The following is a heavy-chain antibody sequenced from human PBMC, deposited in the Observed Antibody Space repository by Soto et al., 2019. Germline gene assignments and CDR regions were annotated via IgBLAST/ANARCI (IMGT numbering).Heavy chain of an antibody. CDR2: ISYDGSNK. J-gene: IGHJ3*02. V-gene: IGHV3-30*18. CDR1: GFTFSSYG. Sequence: GGSLRLSCAASGFTFSSYGMHWVRQAPGKGLEWVAVISYDGSNKYYADSVKGRFTISRDNSKNTLYLQMNSLRAEDTAVYYCAKYSSGWYVVDAFDIWGQGTMVTVSS. CDR3: AKYSSGWYVVDAFDI. D-gene: IGHD6-19*01.